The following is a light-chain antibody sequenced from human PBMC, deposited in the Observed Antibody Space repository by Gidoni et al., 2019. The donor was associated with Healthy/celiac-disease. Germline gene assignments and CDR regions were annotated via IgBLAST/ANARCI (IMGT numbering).Light chain of an antibody. J-gene: IGKJ2*03. CDR2: AAS. CDR1: QSISSY. V-gene: IGKV1-39*01. Sequence: IQMTQSPSSLSASVGDRVTITCRASQSISSYLNGYQQKPGKAPKLLIYAASSLQSGVPSRFSGSGYGTDFTLTISSLQPEDFATYYCQQSYSTPRSFXXXTKLEIK. CDR3: QQSYSTPRS.